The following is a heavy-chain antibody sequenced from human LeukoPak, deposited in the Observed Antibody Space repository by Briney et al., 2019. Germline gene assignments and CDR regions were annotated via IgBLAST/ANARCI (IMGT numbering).Heavy chain of an antibody. J-gene: IGHJ4*02. CDR3: AKKCVRYGYPYVDY. D-gene: IGHD5-18*01. V-gene: IGHV3-23*01. Sequence: GGSLRLSCAASGFTFSNYAMTWVRQAPGKGLEWVSDISGSGDSTYYADSVKGRFTISRDNSKNTLYLQMNSLRAEDTAIYYCAKKCVRYGYPYVDYWGQGALVPVSS. CDR2: ISGSGDST. CDR1: GFTFSNYA.